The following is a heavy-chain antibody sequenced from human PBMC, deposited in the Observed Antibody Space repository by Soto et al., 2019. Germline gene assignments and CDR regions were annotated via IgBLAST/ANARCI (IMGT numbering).Heavy chain of an antibody. D-gene: IGHD6-19*01. J-gene: IGHJ6*03. CDR1: GFTFSSYA. CDR2: ISGSGGST. CDR3: AKYGAGNYYYYMDV. V-gene: IGHV3-23*01. Sequence: GGSLRLSCAASGFTFSSYAMSWVRQAPGKGLEWVSAISGSGGSTYYADSVKGRFTISRDNSKNTLYLQMNSLGAEDTAVYYCAKYGAGNYYYYMDVWGKGTTVTVSS.